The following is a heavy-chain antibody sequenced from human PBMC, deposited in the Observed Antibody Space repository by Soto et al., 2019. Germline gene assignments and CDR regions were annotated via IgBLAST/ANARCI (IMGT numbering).Heavy chain of an antibody. CDR2: TFHSGNA. CDR1: GGSIRNVY. J-gene: IGHJ4*01. V-gene: IGHV4-59*01. CDR3: ARAHAPTLPFDY. D-gene: IGHD2-15*01. Sequence: KPSETLSLTCTVSGGSIRNVYWSWIRQSPGKRLEWIGFTFHSGNAKYNPSPKSRVTISVDTSKNQFSLSLDSVTAADTAVYFCARAHAPTLPFDYWGQGTLVTVSS.